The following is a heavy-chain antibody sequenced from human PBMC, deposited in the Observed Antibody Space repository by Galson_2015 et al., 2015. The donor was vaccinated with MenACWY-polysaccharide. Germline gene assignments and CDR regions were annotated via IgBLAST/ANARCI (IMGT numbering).Heavy chain of an antibody. CDR3: ARTMVAANQAAYFDS. Sequence: SVKVSCKASRDTFSNYGISWVRQAPGQGLEYMGRIIPFLGIPNYAQKFQDRVAFTADRSTSTVFVELSSLISEDTAIYYCARTMVAANQAAYFDSWGQGTQVTVSS. D-gene: IGHD2-15*01. CDR2: IIPFLGIP. J-gene: IGHJ4*02. V-gene: IGHV1-69*04. CDR1: RDTFSNYG.